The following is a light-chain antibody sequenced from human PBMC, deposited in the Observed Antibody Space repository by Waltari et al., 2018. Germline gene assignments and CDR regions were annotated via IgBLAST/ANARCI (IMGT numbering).Light chain of an antibody. CDR3: QHYVRLPAT. CDR2: GAS. V-gene: IGKV3-20*01. CDR1: HTVSRS. J-gene: IGKJ1*01. Sequence: IVLTQSPGTLSLSPGERATLSCRASHTVSRSLAWYQQKPGQAPKLLIYGASTRATDIPDRFTGSGSGTDFSLTISSLEPEDFAIYFCQHYVRLPATFGQGTKVEIK.